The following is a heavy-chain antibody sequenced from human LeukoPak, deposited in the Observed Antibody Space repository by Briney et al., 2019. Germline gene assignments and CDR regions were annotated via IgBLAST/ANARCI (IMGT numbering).Heavy chain of an antibody. V-gene: IGHV3-48*04. CDR3: ARDRDWSFDY. CDR2: IRGSSSAM. Sequence: GGSLRLSCAASGFSFSEHSMNRVRQAPGKGLEWVSNIRGSSSAMNYADSVKGRFTISRDNAKNSLYLEMSSLRAEDTAVYYCARDRDWSFDYWGLGTLVSVSS. D-gene: IGHD3-9*01. CDR1: GFSFSEHS. J-gene: IGHJ4*02.